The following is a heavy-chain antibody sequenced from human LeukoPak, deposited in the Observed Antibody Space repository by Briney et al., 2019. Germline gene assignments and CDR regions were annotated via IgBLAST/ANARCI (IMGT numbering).Heavy chain of an antibody. Sequence: ASVKVSCKASGYTYTGYYMYWVRQAPGQGLEWMGQINPNSGVADYGQKFQDRVTMTWDTSITTAHMDLSRLRSDDTAVYYCARGGLDCWGQGTQVTVSS. J-gene: IGHJ4*02. CDR3: ARGGLDC. CDR2: INPNSGVA. D-gene: IGHD3-16*01. CDR1: GYTYTGYY. V-gene: IGHV1-2*06.